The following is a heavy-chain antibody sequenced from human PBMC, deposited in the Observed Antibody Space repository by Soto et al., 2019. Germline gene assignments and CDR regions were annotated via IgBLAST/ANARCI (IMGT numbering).Heavy chain of an antibody. J-gene: IGHJ6*02. CDR3: AIGALTGDYYYGMHC. D-gene: IGHD3-9*01. CDR2: INHSGST. CDR1: GGSFSGYY. V-gene: IGHV4-34*01. Sequence: SETLSLTCAVYGGSFSGYYWSWIRQPPGKGLEWIGEINHSGSTNYNPSLKSRVTISVDTSKNQFSLKLSSVTAADTAVYYCAIGALTGDYYYGMHCWCQGIMVTGSS.